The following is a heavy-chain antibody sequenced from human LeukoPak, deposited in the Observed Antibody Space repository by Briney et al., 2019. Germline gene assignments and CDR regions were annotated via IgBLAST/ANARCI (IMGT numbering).Heavy chain of an antibody. J-gene: IGHJ4*02. CDR2: VYYSGNT. V-gene: IGHV4-59*08. CDR1: GGSISSYY. CDR3: ASGTGGVYFDY. Sequence: SETLSLTCTISGGSISSYYWNWIRQPPGKGLEWIGYVYYSGNTKYNPSFKSRVTISVDTSKNQFSLKLSSVTAADTAVYYCASGTGGVYFDYWGQGTLVTVSS. D-gene: IGHD3/OR15-3a*01.